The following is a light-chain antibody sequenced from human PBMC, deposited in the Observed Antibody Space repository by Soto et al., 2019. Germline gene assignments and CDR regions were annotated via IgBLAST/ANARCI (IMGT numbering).Light chain of an antibody. Sequence: EIVLTQSPGTLSLSPGERATLSCRASQSVSSSYLAWYQQKPGQAPRLLLYGASSRATGIPDRFSGSGSGTDFTVTISRLEPEDFAVYYCQHYGSSPHTFGQGTKLEIK. CDR1: QSVSSSY. CDR3: QHYGSSPHT. J-gene: IGKJ2*01. V-gene: IGKV3-20*01. CDR2: GAS.